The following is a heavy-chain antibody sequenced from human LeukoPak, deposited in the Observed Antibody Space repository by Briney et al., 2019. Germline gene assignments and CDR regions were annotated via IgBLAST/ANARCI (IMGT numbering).Heavy chain of an antibody. CDR2: MNPNSGNT. V-gene: IGHV1-8*01. CDR1: GYTFTSYD. CDR3: ARGRRVRGVRIPNWFDP. J-gene: IGHJ5*02. Sequence: GASVKVSCKASGYTFTSYDINWVRQATGQGLEWMGWMNPNSGNTGYAQKFQGRVTMTRNTSISTAYMELSSLRSEDTAVYYCARGRRVRGVRIPNWFDPWGQGTLVTVSS. D-gene: IGHD3-10*01.